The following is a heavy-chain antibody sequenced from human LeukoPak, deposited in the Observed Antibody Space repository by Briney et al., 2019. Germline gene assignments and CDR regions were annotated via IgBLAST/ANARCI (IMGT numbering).Heavy chain of an antibody. J-gene: IGHJ3*02. Sequence: PGGSLRLSCAASGFTFSSYWMHWVRQAPGKGLVWVSRINSDGSSTSYADSVKGRFTISRDNAKNSLYLQMNSLRAEDTAVYYCAREAATYGDAFDIWGQGTMVTVSS. CDR1: GFTFSSYW. D-gene: IGHD2-15*01. CDR3: AREAATYGDAFDI. V-gene: IGHV3-74*01. CDR2: INSDGSST.